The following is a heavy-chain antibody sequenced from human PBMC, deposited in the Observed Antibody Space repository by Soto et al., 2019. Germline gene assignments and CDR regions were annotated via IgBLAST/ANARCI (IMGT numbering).Heavy chain of an antibody. CDR2: ISAYNGNT. D-gene: IGHD4-17*01. CDR1: GYTFTSYG. CDR3: ARDLTTGIPYYYYYYMDV. V-gene: IGHV1-18*01. J-gene: IGHJ6*03. Sequence: GASVKVSRKASGYTFTSYGISWVRQAPGQGLEWMGWISAYNGNTNYAQKLQGRVTMTTDTSTSTAYMELRSLRSDDTAVYYCARDLTTGIPYYYYYYMDVWGKGTTVTVSS.